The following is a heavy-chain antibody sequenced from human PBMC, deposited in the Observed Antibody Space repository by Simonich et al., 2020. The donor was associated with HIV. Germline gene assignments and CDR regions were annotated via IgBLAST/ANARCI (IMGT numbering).Heavy chain of an antibody. CDR1: GGSISSSY. D-gene: IGHD2-2*01. Sequence: QVQLQESGPVLVKPSETLSLTCTVSGGSISSSYWSWIRQPAGKGLEWIGHIYTTESTHYNPSLKSRVTISVDKSKNQFSLKLSSVTAADTAMYYCARARRELQLISRYLVNGMDVWGQGTTVTVSS. CDR3: ARARRELQLISRYLVNGMDV. J-gene: IGHJ6*02. CDR2: IYTTEST. V-gene: IGHV4-4*07.